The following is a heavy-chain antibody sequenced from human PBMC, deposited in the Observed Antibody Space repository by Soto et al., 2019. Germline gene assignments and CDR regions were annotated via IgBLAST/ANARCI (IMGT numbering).Heavy chain of an antibody. Sequence: QITLKESGPTLVKPTQTLTLTCSFSGFSLTTSGLTVGWIRQPPGKALEWLALIYWDDDKRYSPSLKSRLTITKDTSKNLVVLTMTNMDPVDTATYYCAHDGSGITGVARGYWGQGALVTVSS. CDR1: GFSLTTSGLT. J-gene: IGHJ4*02. D-gene: IGHD1-20*01. CDR3: AHDGSGITGVARGY. CDR2: IYWDDDK. V-gene: IGHV2-5*02.